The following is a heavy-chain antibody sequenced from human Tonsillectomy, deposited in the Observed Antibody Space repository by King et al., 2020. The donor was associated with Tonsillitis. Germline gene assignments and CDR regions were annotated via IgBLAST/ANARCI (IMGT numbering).Heavy chain of an antibody. CDR1: GGPLSGYY. J-gene: IGHJ6*02. Sequence: VQLQQWGAGLLKPSRTLSLTCVVDGGPLSGYYWTWVRQSPAKGLEWIGDINHSGSTKYNPSLKNRATISIDTSKNQFSLRLSSVTAADTATYYCARGLPFSGWSPEGPLKFYYYASDVRGQGTTVTVTS. CDR3: ARGLPFSGWSPEGPLKFYYYASDV. CDR2: INHSGST. D-gene: IGHD3-3*02. V-gene: IGHV4-34*01.